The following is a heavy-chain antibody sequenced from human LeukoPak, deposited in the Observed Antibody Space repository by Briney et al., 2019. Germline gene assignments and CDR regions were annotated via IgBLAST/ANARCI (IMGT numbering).Heavy chain of an antibody. Sequence: GGSLRLSCATSGFILSSYSMNWVRQTPGQGLEWVSYISSSGRAIYYADSVKGRFTISRDNAKNSLYLQMNSLRAEDTAVYYCAKEKGYSYYADWGQGTLVTVSP. CDR3: AKEKGYSYYAD. V-gene: IGHV3-48*04. CDR2: ISSSGRAI. D-gene: IGHD4-11*01. J-gene: IGHJ4*02. CDR1: GFILSSYS.